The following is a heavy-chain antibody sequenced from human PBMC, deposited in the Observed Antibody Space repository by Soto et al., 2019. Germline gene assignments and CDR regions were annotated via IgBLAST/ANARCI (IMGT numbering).Heavy chain of an antibody. J-gene: IGHJ6*02. CDR2: INPNSGGT. CDR3: ARGGAAAAGRRGGNCYYGMDV. V-gene: IGHV1-2*04. CDR1: GYTFTGYY. D-gene: IGHD6-13*01. Sequence: QVQLVQSGAEVKKPGASVKVSCKASGYTFTGYYMHWVRQAPGQGLEWMGWINPNSGGTNYAQKFQGWVTMTRDTSVSTAYMELSRLRSDDTAVYYCARGGAAAAGRRGGNCYYGMDVWGQGTTVTVSS.